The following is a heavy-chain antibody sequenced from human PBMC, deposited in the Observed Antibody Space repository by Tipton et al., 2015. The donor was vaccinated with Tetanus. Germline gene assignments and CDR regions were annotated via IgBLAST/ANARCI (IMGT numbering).Heavy chain of an antibody. J-gene: IGHJ4*02. CDR2: INPNSGDT. D-gene: IGHD1-26*01. Sequence: QLVQSGAEVKKPGASVKVSCKAYGDSFRGYYMNWVRQAPGQGLEWMGRINPNSGDTIYALKFQGRVTVTRDTSISTAYMVLSGLRSDDTAVYYCATEPIVGAVNFDYWGQGTLVTVSS. CDR1: GDSFRGYY. V-gene: IGHV1-2*06. CDR3: ATEPIVGAVNFDY.